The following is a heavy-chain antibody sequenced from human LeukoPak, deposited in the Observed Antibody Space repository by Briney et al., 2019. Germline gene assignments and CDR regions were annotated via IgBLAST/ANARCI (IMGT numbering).Heavy chain of an antibody. J-gene: IGHJ5*02. CDR2: ISSSGSTI. Sequence: GGSLRLSCAASGFTFSDYYMSWIGQAPGKGLEWASYISSSGSTIYYADSVKGRFTISRDNANNSLYLQMNSLRAEDTAVYYCARDLVVVTAKGFDPWGQETLVTVSS. CDR3: ARDLVVVTAKGFDP. D-gene: IGHD3-22*01. CDR1: GFTFSDYY. V-gene: IGHV3-11*01.